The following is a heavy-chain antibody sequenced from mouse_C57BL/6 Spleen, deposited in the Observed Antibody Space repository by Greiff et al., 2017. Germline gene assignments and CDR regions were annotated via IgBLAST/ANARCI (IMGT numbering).Heavy chain of an antibody. Sequence: VQLQQSGPELVKPGASVKLSCKASGYTFTSYDINWVKQRPGQGLEWIGWIYPRDGSTKYNEKFKGKATLTVDTSSSTAYMELHSLTSEDSAVYFCARSAYYYGRGFGYWGQGTLVTVSA. CDR2: IYPRDGST. CDR3: ARSAYYYGRGFGY. J-gene: IGHJ3*01. D-gene: IGHD1-1*01. V-gene: IGHV1-85*01. CDR1: GYTFTSYD.